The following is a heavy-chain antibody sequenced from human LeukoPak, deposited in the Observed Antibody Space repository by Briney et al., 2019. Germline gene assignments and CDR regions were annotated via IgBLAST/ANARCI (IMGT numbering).Heavy chain of an antibody. CDR2: IYYSGSV. CDR1: GGSLSSSSYY. D-gene: IGHD3-22*01. V-gene: IGHV4-39*01. CDR3: ARRMIGIRFDP. J-gene: IGHJ5*02. Sequence: SETLSLTCTVSGGSLSSSSYYWGWIRQPPGKGLEWIASIYYSGSVHYNPSLKSRVTMSVDTSKNQFSLNLRSVTAAATAVYYCARRMIGIRFDPWGQGTLVTVSS.